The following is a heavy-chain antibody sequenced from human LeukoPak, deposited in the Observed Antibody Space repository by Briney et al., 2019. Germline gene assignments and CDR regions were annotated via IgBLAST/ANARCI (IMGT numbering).Heavy chain of an antibody. CDR2: IRSKAYGGTT. Sequence: PGGSVRLSCTASGFTFGDYAMSWVRQAPGKGLEWVGFIRSKAYGGTTEYAASVKGRFTISRDDSKSIAYLQMNSLKTEDTAVYYCTREGRGSAAFDYWGQGTLVTVSS. V-gene: IGHV3-49*04. CDR3: TREGRGSAAFDY. CDR1: GFTFGDYA. J-gene: IGHJ4*02. D-gene: IGHD3-16*01.